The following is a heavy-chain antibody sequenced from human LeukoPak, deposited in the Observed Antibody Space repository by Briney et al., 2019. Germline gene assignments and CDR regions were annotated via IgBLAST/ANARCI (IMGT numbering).Heavy chain of an antibody. D-gene: IGHD1/OR15-1a*01. V-gene: IGHV4-30-2*01. CDR2: IYHSGST. CDR3: ARQKWEQQGRDYYFNGLDV. J-gene: IGHJ6*02. CDR1: GGSISSGGYY. Sequence: PSQTLSLTCTVSGGSISSGGYYWSWIRQPPGKGLEWIVHIYHSGSTYYNPSLKSRVTISVDRSKNQFSLKLSSVTAADTAVYYCARQKWEQQGRDYYFNGLDVWGPGTTVIVSS.